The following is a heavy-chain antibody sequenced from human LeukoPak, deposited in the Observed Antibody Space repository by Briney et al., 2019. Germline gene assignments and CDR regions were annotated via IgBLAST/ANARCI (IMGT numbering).Heavy chain of an antibody. CDR3: ARNYRSSGSGWVF. CDR2: INPNSGGT. V-gene: IGHV1-2*02. J-gene: IGHJ4*02. Sequence: ASVKLSCRSCVHSLTGCYMLWARQAPGQGLEWMGWINPNSGGTNYAQKFQGRVTMTRDTSISTAYMELSRLRSDDTGVYYCARNYRSSGSGWVFWGQGTLVTVSS. CDR1: VHSLTGCY. D-gene: IGHD6-19*01.